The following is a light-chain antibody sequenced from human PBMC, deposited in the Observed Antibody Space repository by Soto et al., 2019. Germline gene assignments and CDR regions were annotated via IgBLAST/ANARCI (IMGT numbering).Light chain of an antibody. CDR1: QSVSSSH. V-gene: IGKV3-15*01. J-gene: IGKJ1*01. CDR2: GES. CDR3: QHYNNWWT. Sequence: DIVLTQSPATLSLSPGEGATVPCGSSQSVSSSHLAWYQQKAGLAPRLLIYGESTRATGIPARFSGSGSGTEFTLTISSLQSEDFAVYYCQHYNNWWTFGQGTKVDIK.